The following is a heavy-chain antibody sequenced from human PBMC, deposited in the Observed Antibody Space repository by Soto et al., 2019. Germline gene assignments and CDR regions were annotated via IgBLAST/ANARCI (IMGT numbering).Heavy chain of an antibody. CDR1: GYSFTTYG. J-gene: IGHJ4*02. V-gene: IGHV1-18*04. D-gene: IGHD6-6*01. Sequence: GASVKVSCKASGYSFTTYGITWVRQAPGQGLEWVGWISACDGNTNYAQKVQGRVSMTTDSSTSTAYMELRSLRSDDTAVYYCARDPATAYSSSSFDYWGQGTLVTVSS. CDR2: ISACDGNT. CDR3: ARDPATAYSSSSFDY.